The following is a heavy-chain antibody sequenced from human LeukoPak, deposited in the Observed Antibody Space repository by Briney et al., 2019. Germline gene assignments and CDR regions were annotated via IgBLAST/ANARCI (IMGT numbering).Heavy chain of an antibody. Sequence: GASVKVSCKASGYTFTNYGISWVRQAPGQGLEWMGWISTNSDIRTYAQTLQGRFTMTTDTAMTTAYMELNNMTFDDTAVYYCARDWDAMNNCFDPWGQGTPVTVSS. CDR2: ISTNSDIR. CDR1: GYTFTNYG. V-gene: IGHV1-18*01. CDR3: ARDWDAMNNCFDP. D-gene: IGHD1-26*01. J-gene: IGHJ5*02.